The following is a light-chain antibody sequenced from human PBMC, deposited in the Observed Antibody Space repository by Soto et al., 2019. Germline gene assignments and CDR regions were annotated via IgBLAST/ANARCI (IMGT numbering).Light chain of an antibody. CDR2: GVN. V-gene: IGLV2-23*02. CDR1: SSDVGSYNL. Sequence: QSVLTQPASVSGSPGQSITISCTGTSSDVGSYNLVSWYQQHPGKAPKLMIYGVNKRPSGVSNRFSGSKSGNTASLTISGLQAEDAADYYYCSYAGISTFYVFGTGTKVTIL. CDR3: CSYAGISTFYV. J-gene: IGLJ1*01.